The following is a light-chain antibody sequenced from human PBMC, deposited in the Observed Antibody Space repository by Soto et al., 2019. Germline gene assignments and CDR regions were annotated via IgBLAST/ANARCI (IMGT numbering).Light chain of an antibody. Sequence: EIVLTQSPGSLSLSPGDRATLSCRASQSVGGNVAWYQQIPGQPPKLLIFGASSRATGIADKFSGSGSGTDFTLTISRLEPEEFALYYCQHYGAAPITVGQGTRLEIK. V-gene: IGKV3-20*01. CDR1: QSVGGN. CDR2: GAS. J-gene: IGKJ5*01. CDR3: QHYGAAPIT.